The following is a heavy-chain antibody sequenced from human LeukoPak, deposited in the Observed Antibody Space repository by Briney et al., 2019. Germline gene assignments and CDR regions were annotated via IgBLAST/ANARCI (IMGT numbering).Heavy chain of an antibody. Sequence: SETLSLTCAVYGGSFSGYDWSWIRQPPGKGPEWIGEINHSGSTNYNPSLKSRVNISVAPSKNQSSLKVSTVTAADTAVYYCARGLGYCSSTRCYRGGKWFDPCGQGNLVTVSS. J-gene: IGHJ5*02. CDR2: INHSGST. CDR3: ARGLGYCSSTRCYRGGKWFDP. V-gene: IGHV4-34*01. CDR1: GGSFSGYD. D-gene: IGHD2-2*02.